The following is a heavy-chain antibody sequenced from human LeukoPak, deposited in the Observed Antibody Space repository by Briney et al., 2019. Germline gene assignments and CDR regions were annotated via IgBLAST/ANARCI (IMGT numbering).Heavy chain of an antibody. CDR3: ATYSSSWYGGQEYFDY. CDR1: GGSISSSSYY. J-gene: IGHJ4*02. D-gene: IGHD6-13*01. Sequence: SETLSLTCTVSGGSISSSSYYWGWIRQPPGKGLEWIGSIYYSGGTYYNPSLKSRVTISVDTSKNQFSLKLSSVTAADTAVYYCATYSSSWYGGQEYFDYWGQGTLVTVSS. V-gene: IGHV4-39*01. CDR2: IYYSGGT.